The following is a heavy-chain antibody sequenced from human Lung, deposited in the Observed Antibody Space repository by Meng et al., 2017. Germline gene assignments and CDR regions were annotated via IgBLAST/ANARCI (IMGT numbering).Heavy chain of an antibody. J-gene: IGHJ4*02. CDR2: INPKSGDT. CDR1: GYNFPDYY. Sequence: ASVKVSCKPSGYNFPDYYIHWGRRAPGQGLEGMGRINPKSGDTHYAQNFQARGTMTGDTSISTAYMERSGLRSDDTAMYYCARDEDISAAGKLFGDYWGQGTLVTVSS. CDR3: ARDEDISAAGKLFGDY. V-gene: IGHV1-2*06. D-gene: IGHD6-25*01.